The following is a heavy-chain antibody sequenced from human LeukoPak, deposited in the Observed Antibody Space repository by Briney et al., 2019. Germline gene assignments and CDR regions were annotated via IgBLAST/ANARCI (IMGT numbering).Heavy chain of an antibody. V-gene: IGHV4-34*01. D-gene: IGHD1-14*01. CDR2: INHSGST. Sequence: SETLSLTCAVYGGSFSGYYWSWIRQPPGKGLEWIGEINHSGSTNYNPSLKSRVTISVDTSKNQFSLKLSSVTAADTAVYYCARDLLGGMDYWGQGTLVTVSS. CDR3: ARDLLGGMDY. CDR1: GGSFSGYY. J-gene: IGHJ4*02.